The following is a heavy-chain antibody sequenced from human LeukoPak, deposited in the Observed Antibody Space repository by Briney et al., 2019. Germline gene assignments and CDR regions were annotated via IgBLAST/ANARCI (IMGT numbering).Heavy chain of an antibody. D-gene: IGHD2-15*01. CDR2: INPSGGST. CDR3: ARGGGFTPASWYFDL. J-gene: IGHJ2*01. Sequence: ASVKVSCKASGYTFTSYYMHWVRQAPGQGLEWMGIINPSGGSTSYAQKFRGRVTLTRDTSTSTVYMELSSLRSEDTAVYYCARGGGFTPASWYFDLWGRGTLVTVSS. CDR1: GYTFTSYY. V-gene: IGHV1-46*01.